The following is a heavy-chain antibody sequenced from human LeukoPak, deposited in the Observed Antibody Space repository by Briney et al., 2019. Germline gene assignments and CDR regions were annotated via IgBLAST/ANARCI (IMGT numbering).Heavy chain of an antibody. CDR3: ARRGYSYGFGY. CDR2: IYHSGST. D-gene: IGHD5-18*01. V-gene: IGHV4-4*02. Sequence: PSETLSLTCAVSGGSISSSNWWSWVRQPPGKGLEWTGEIYHSGSTYYNPSLKSRVTISVDTTKNQFSLKLSSVPAAHTAVYYCARRGYSYGFGYWGQGTLVTVSS. J-gene: IGHJ4*02. CDR1: GGSISSSNW.